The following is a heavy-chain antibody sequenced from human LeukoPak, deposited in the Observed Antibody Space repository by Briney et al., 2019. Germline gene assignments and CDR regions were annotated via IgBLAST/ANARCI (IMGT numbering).Heavy chain of an antibody. D-gene: IGHD6-19*01. CDR1: GFTLTSSP. Sequence: SVKVSCRASGFTLTSSPMQWVRQARGQHLEWIGWIVVGSGNTNYAQKFQERVTITRDMSTTTAHMELSSLRSEDTAVYYCAAGSGWYSPDYWGQGTLVTVSS. CDR3: AAGSGWYSPDY. V-gene: IGHV1-58*02. CDR2: IVVGSGNT. J-gene: IGHJ4*02.